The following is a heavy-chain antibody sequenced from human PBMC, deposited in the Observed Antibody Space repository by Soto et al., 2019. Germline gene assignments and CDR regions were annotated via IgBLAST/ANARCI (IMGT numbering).Heavy chain of an antibody. D-gene: IGHD2-2*01. CDR2: IKSKTDGGTT. CDR3: TTDWGYCSSTSCSTYYYYYMDV. Sequence: EVQLVESGGGLVKPGGSLRLSCAASGFTFSNAWMSWVRQAPGKGLEWVGRIKSKTDGGTTDYAAPVKGRFTISRDDSKNTLYLQMNSLNTEDTAVYYCTTDWGYCSSTSCSTYYYYYMDVWGKGTTVTVSS. V-gene: IGHV3-15*01. J-gene: IGHJ6*03. CDR1: GFTFSNAW.